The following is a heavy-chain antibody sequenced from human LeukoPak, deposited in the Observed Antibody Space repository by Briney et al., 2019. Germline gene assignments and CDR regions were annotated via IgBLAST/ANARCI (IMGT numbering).Heavy chain of an antibody. Sequence: GGSLRLSCAASGFTFSTYVMSWVRQAPGKGLEWVSAISGGGGSTYYADSVKGRLTISRDNSKNTLYLQMNSLRAEDTAIYYCAKESVPSFGYMDVWGKGTTVTVSS. V-gene: IGHV3-23*01. CDR2: ISGGGGST. CDR1: GFTFSTYV. J-gene: IGHJ6*03. CDR3: AKESVPSFGYMDV. D-gene: IGHD3-10*01.